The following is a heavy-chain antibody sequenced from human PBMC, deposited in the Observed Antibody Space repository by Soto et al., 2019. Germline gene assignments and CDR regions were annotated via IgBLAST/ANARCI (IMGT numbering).Heavy chain of an antibody. J-gene: IGHJ6*02. D-gene: IGHD3-10*01. CDR2: IRYDGSKE. V-gene: IGHV3-33*01. CDR1: GFSFSSYG. CDR3: ARDRPYFGSGAVGMDV. Sequence: QMQLAESGGGVVQPGRSLRLSCAASGFSFSSYGMYWVRQAPGKGLEWLANIRYDGSKEYYADFVKGRFTISRDNSKNTLYLQMNGLRAEDTAVYYCARDRPYFGSGAVGMDVWGQGPTVTVSS.